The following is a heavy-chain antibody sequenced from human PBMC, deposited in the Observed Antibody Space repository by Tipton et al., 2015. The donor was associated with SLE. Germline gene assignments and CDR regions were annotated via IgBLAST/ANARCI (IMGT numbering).Heavy chain of an antibody. Sequence: SLRLSCVASGFTFSDYYMSWIRQAPGKGLEWLSYISSSSDYTNYADSVKGRFTISRDNAKKSLYLQMNSLRAEDTAVYYCARDHDFVVAAALDYWGQGALVTFSS. D-gene: IGHD2-2*01. CDR3: ARDHDFVVAAALDY. J-gene: IGHJ4*02. V-gene: IGHV3-11*06. CDR2: ISSSSDYT. CDR1: GFTFSDYY.